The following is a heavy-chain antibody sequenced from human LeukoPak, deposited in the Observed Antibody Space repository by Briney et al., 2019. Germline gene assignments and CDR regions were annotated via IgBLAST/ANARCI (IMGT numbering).Heavy chain of an antibody. CDR2: ISGSGDNT. V-gene: IGHV3-23*01. J-gene: IGHJ6*01. CDR3: AKMKGHPLPKYYMDV. CDR1: GFTFSSYA. D-gene: IGHD1-26*01. Sequence: GGSLRLSCAASGFTFSSYAMHWVRQAPGKGLEWDSGISGSGDNTLYADSVKGRFTISRDNSKNTLYLEMNSLRAEDTAIYYCAKMKGHPLPKYYMDVWGQGTTVTVSS.